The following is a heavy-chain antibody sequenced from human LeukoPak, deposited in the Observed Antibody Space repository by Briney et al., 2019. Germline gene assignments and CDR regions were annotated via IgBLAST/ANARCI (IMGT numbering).Heavy chain of an antibody. CDR1: DDSITMYY. V-gene: IGHV4-4*08. CDR2: VDHTGST. J-gene: IGHJ5*02. Sequence: SSETLSLTCSVSDDSITMYYWTWIRQPPGKGLEWIGYVDHTGSTNFNPSLNGRVSISRDTTKNLFSLKLSSVTAADTAVYYCAREASGYDYVWGSYSSWFDPWGQGTLVTVSS. D-gene: IGHD3-16*01. CDR3: AREASGYDYVWGSYSSWFDP.